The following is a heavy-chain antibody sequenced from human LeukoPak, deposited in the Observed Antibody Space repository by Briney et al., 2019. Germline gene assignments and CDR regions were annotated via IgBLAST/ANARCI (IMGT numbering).Heavy chain of an antibody. J-gene: IGHJ6*02. CDR3: AKTGAAPRDYYYGMDV. V-gene: IGHV3-23*01. CDR1: GFTFSDYY. D-gene: IGHD6-13*01. Sequence: PGGSLRLSCAASGFTFSDYYMSWVRQAPGKGLEWVSTMSGSGDSTYYADSVKGRFTISRDNSRNTLYLQMNSLRAESTAVYYCAKTGAAPRDYYYGMDVWGQGTTVTVSS. CDR2: MSGSGDST.